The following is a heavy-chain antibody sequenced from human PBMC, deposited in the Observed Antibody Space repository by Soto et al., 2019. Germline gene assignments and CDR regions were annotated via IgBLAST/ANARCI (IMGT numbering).Heavy chain of an antibody. CDR3: ARTAPMDAGDKYYYDF. D-gene: IGHD3-16*01. CDR2: IIPFFGTA. Sequence: SVKVSCKTSGGTFSTFGISWVRQAPGQGLEWMGGIIPFFGTAEYSQKFEDRITITADESTNTVYMDLRSLTSEDTAIYYCARTAPMDAGDKYYYDFWGQGALVTVS. J-gene: IGHJ4*02. V-gene: IGHV1-69*13. CDR1: GGTFSTFG.